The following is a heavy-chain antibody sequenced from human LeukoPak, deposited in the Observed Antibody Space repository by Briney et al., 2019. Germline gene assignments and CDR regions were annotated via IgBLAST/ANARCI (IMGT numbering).Heavy chain of an antibody. CDR2: IYTCGST. J-gene: IGHJ6*02. CDR3: AGYDILTGYYGPYGMDV. Sequence: SETLSLTCTVSGGSISSYYWSWIRQPAGKGLEWIGRIYTCGSTNYNPSLKSRVTMSVDTSKNQFSLKLSSVTAADTAVYYCAGYDILTGYYGPYGMDVWGQGTTVTVSS. V-gene: IGHV4-4*07. D-gene: IGHD3-9*01. CDR1: GGSISSYY.